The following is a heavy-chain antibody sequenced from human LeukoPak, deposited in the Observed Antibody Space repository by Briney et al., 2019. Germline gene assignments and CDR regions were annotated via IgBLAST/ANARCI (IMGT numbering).Heavy chain of an antibody. V-gene: IGHV4-31*03. CDR3: ARGRIGWFGELLSPPYFDY. J-gene: IGHJ4*02. CDR2: IYYSGST. Sequence: SETLSLTCTVSGGSISSGGYYWSWIRQHPGKGLEWIGYIYYSGSTYYNPSLKSRVTISVDTSKNQFSLKLSSVTAADTAVYYCARGRIGWFGELLSPPYFDYWGQGTLVTVSS. D-gene: IGHD3-10*01. CDR1: GGSISSGGYY.